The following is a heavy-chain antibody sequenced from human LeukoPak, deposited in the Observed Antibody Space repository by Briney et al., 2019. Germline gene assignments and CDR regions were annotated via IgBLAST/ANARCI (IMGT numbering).Heavy chain of an antibody. J-gene: IGHJ5*02. CDR1: GYTFTDYY. CDR3: ARADRLHGGPYLIGP. D-gene: IGHD2-21*01. Sequence: ASVKVSCKTSGYTFTDYYMHWVRQAPGQGLGWMGWINPNSGGTSSAQKFQGRVTMTRDTSITTVYMEVSWLTSDDTAIYYCARADRLHGGPYLIGPWGQGTLVTVSS. CDR2: INPNSGGT. V-gene: IGHV1-2*02.